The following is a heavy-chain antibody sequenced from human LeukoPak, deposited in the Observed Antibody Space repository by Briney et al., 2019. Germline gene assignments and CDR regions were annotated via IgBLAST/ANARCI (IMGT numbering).Heavy chain of an antibody. V-gene: IGHV4-59*08. J-gene: IGHJ3*02. CDR2: IYYSGST. CDR3: ARTNAFDI. Sequence: SETLSLTCTVSGGSISSYLWSWIRQPPGKGLEWIGYIYYSGSTYYNPSLKSRVIISVDTSKNQFSLRLSSVTAADTAVYYCARTNAFDIWGQGTMVTVSS. CDR1: GGSISSYL.